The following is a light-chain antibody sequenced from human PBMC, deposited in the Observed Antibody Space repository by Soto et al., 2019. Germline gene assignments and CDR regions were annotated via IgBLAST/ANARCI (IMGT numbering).Light chain of an antibody. V-gene: IGKV3D-20*02. J-gene: IGKJ5*01. Sequence: EIVLTHSPGTLSLSPLEIATLSFRASQSVSSSYLAWYQQKPGQAPRLLIYGASSRATGIPDRFSGSGSGTDFTLTISRLEPEDFAVYYCQQRSNSITFGQGTRLEIK. CDR3: QQRSNSIT. CDR1: QSVSSSY. CDR2: GAS.